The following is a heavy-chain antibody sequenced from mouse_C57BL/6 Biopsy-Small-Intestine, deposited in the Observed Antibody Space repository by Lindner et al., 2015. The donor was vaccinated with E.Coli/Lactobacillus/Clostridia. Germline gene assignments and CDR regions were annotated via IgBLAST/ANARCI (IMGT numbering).Heavy chain of an antibody. CDR3: TGGGGNPH. V-gene: IGHV6-3*01. CDR1: GFTFSNYW. D-gene: IGHD1-1*02. CDR2: IRLKSDNYAT. J-gene: IGHJ3*01. Sequence: VQLQESGGGLVQPGGSMKLSCVASGFTFSNYWMNWVRQSPGKGLEWVAQIRLKSDNYATHYAESVKGRFTISRDDSKSSVYLQMNNLRAEDTGIYYCTGGGGNPHWGQGTLVTVSA.